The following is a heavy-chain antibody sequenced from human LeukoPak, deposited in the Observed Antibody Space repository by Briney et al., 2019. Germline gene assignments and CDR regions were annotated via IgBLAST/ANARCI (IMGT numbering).Heavy chain of an antibody. CDR2: IYPGDSAT. V-gene: IGHV5-51*01. CDR1: GYSFTSYW. Sequence: GESLKISCKGSGYSFTSYWIGWVRQMPGKGLEWMGIIYPGDSATRYSPSFQGQVTISADKSISTAYLQWSSLRASDTAMYYCARQNGGCSGGSCYPDFDYWGQGTLVTVSS. CDR3: ARQNGGCSGGSCYPDFDY. D-gene: IGHD2-15*01. J-gene: IGHJ4*02.